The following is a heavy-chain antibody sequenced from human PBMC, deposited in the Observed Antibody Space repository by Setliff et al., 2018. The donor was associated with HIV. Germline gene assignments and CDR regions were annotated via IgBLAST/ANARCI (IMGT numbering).Heavy chain of an antibody. V-gene: IGHV3-11*01. J-gene: IGHJ4*02. CDR3: ARDAPLYSNYVGYFDY. Sequence: GGSLRLSCAASGFTFSDYYMSWIRQAPGRGLEWVSYIFSSGSGSTIYYADSVKGRFTISRDNAKNSLYLQMNSLRAEDTAVYYCARDAPLYSNYVGYFDYWGQGTLVTVSS. D-gene: IGHD4-4*01. CDR1: GFTFSDYY. CDR2: IFSSGSGSTI.